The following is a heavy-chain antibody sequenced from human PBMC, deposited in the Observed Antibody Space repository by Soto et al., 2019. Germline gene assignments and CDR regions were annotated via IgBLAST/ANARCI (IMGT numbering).Heavy chain of an antibody. CDR2: INPRGVTT. V-gene: IGHV1-46*01. CDR3: GRSLGIAVGPGGWWANYFDR. Sequence: ASVKVSCKPSGYTFINNYIHWVRQAPGQGLEWMGVINPRGVTTTYAQKFQGRVTMTSDSSTSTVYMQLSSLDYEDSAMYYCGRSLGIAVGPGGWWANYFDRWGQGTQVTVSS. J-gene: IGHJ4*02. D-gene: IGHD6-19*01. CDR1: GYTFINNY.